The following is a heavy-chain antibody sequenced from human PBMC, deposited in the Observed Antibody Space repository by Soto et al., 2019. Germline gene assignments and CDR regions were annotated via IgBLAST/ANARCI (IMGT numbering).Heavy chain of an antibody. D-gene: IGHD3-16*01. V-gene: IGHV1-69*14. CDR3: ARDGGPEYSFWRGFVCGGRFDP. Sequence: QVQLVQSGAEVKEPGSSVNVSCKTSGGTFGYTSVTWVRQVPGQGLEWMGGIVPLFGTANYAQNFRGRVMSTAVKATRTASMDQSSLRSAETAIYYCARDGGPEYSFWRGFVCGGRFDPWGQGTLVTVSS. J-gene: IGHJ5*02. CDR1: GGTFGYTS. CDR2: IVPLFGTA.